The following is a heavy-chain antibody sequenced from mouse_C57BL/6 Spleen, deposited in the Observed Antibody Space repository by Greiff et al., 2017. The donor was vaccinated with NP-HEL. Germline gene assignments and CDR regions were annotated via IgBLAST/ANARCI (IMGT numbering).Heavy chain of an antibody. Sequence: QVQLQQPGADLVKPGTSVKLSCTASGYTFTSYWMHWVKQRPGQGLEWIGVIDPSDSYTNYNQKFKGRATLTVDTSSSTPYMQLSSLTSEDSAVYYCARQLYRRLGGFDYWGTGTTVTVAS. V-gene: IGHV1-59*01. CDR2: IDPSDSYT. J-gene: IGHJ1*03. CDR3: ARQLYRRLGGFDY. CDR1: GYTFTSYW. D-gene: IGHD1-3*01.